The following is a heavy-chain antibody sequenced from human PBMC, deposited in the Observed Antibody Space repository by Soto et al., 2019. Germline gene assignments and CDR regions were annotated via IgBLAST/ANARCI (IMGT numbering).Heavy chain of an antibody. Sequence: QVQLVESGGGVVQPGRSLRLSCAASGFTFSSYGMHWVRQAPGKGLEWVAGISYDGSNKYYADSVKSRFTITRDNYKNTLYLQMNSLRAEETAVYYCAKDGGYGDYAHFAIWGQGTMVTVSS. V-gene: IGHV3-30*18. CDR2: ISYDGSNK. J-gene: IGHJ3*02. CDR3: AKDGGYGDYAHFAI. CDR1: GFTFSSYG. D-gene: IGHD4-17*01.